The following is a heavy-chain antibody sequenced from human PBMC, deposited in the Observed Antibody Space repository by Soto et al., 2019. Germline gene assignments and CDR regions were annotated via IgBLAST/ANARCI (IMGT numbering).Heavy chain of an antibody. CDR1: GFTFSSYE. V-gene: IGHV3-48*03. CDR3: ARDREVSTGDFCYYYGMDV. D-gene: IGHD3-3*01. Sequence: EVQLVESGGDLVQPGGSLRLSCAASGFTFSSYEMNWVRQAPGKGLEWVSHISSSGNTIYYADSVKSRFTISRDNAKNSMFLQMNSLRAEDTAIYYCARDREVSTGDFCYYYGMDVWGRGTTVTVSS. J-gene: IGHJ6*02. CDR2: ISSSGNTI.